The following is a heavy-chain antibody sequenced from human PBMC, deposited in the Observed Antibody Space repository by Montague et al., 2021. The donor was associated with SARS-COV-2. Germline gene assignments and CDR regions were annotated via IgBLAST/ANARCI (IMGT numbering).Heavy chain of an antibody. D-gene: IGHD6-19*01. CDR3: ARDIAVAGLFDY. J-gene: IGHJ4*02. CDR1: GGSISSGSYY. CDR2: ISISGST. V-gene: IGHV4-61*02. Sequence: TLSLTCTVSGGSISSGSYYWSWIRQPAGKGLEWIGRISISGSTNYXPSLKSRVTIPVDTSKNQFSLKLSSVTAAGTAVYYCARDIAVAGLFDYWGQGTLVTVSS.